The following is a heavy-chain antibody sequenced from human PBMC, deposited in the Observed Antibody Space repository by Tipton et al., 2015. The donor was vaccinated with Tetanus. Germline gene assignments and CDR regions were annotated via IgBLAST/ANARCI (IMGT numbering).Heavy chain of an antibody. CDR3: ARASGLADRPWDFEY. CDR2: ILWNSARI. D-gene: IGHD6-6*01. CDR1: EFTFDEHA. Sequence: LRLSCAASEFTFDEHAMHWVRQAPGKGLEWVSGILWNSARIGYADSVKGRFTISIDNAKNSLYLEMNSLRAEDTALYYCARASGLADRPWDFEYWGQGTLVTVSS. J-gene: IGHJ4*02. V-gene: IGHV3-9*01.